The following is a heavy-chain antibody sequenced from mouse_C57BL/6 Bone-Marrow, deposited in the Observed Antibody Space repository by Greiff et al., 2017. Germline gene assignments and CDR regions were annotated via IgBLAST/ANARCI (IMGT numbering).Heavy chain of an antibody. Sequence: VQLQQSGAELVRPGTSVKMSCKASGYTFTNYWIGWAKQRPGHGLEWIGDIYPGGGYTNYNEKFKGKATLTADKSSSTAYMQFSSLKSEDSAIYYCARYALYGNYDYWGQGTTLTVSS. CDR1: GYTFTNYW. D-gene: IGHD2-1*01. CDR3: ARYALYGNYDY. CDR2: IYPGGGYT. J-gene: IGHJ2*01. V-gene: IGHV1-63*01.